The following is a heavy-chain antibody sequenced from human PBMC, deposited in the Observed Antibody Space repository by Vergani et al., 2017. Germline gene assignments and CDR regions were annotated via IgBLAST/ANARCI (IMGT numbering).Heavy chain of an antibody. CDR3: ARDSIVGATTYYYYGMDV. Sequence: EVQLVESGGGLVKPGGSLRLSCAASGFTFSNAWMSWVRQAPGKGLEWVGRIKSKTDGGTTDYAAPVKGRFTISRDNAKNSLYLQMNSLRAEDTAVYYCARDSIVGATTYYYYGMDVWGQGTTVTVSS. CDR2: IKSKTDGGTT. V-gene: IGHV3-15*01. J-gene: IGHJ6*02. D-gene: IGHD1-26*01. CDR1: GFTFSNAW.